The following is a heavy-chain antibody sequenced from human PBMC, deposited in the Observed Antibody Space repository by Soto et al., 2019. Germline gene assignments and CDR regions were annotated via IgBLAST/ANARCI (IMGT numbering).Heavy chain of an antibody. Sequence: EVQLVESGGGLVQPGGSLRLSCAASGFTFTNYNLNWVRQAPGKGLEWVSYISNSSSPIYYADSVKGRFTISRDNARNSLYLQMNSLRDGDTAVYYCARDAGYKYGFGFDYWGQGTLVTVSS. D-gene: IGHD5-18*01. V-gene: IGHV3-48*02. J-gene: IGHJ4*02. CDR2: ISNSSSPI. CDR3: ARDAGYKYGFGFDY. CDR1: GFTFTNYN.